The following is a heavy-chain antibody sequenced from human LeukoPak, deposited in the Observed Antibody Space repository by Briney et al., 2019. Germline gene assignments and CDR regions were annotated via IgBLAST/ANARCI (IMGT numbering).Heavy chain of an antibody. CDR2: ISGSGGST. J-gene: IGHJ6*03. V-gene: IGHV3-23*01. CDR1: GFTFSSYA. D-gene: IGHD3-22*01. Sequence: PEGSLRLSCAASGFTFSSYAMSWVRQAPGKGLEWVSTISGSGGSTYYADSVKGRITISRDNSKNMLYLRMNSLRAEDTAVYYCAKATRRRYYDSSGYPRDFYYYNYMDVWGKGTTVTVSS. CDR3: AKATRRRYYDSSGYPRDFYYYNYMDV.